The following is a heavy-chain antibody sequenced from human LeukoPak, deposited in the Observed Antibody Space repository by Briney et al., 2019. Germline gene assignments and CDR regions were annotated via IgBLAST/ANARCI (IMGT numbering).Heavy chain of an antibody. J-gene: IGHJ4*02. Sequence: PGGSLRLSCAASGFTFSSYSMNWVRQAPGKGLEWVSSISSSSSYIYYADSVKGRFTISRDNAKNSLYLQMNSLRAEDTAVYYCASLRNMYYFDYWGQGTLVTVSS. D-gene: IGHD2/OR15-2a*01. V-gene: IGHV3-21*01. CDR2: ISSSSSYI. CDR1: GFTFSSYS. CDR3: ASLRNMYYFDY.